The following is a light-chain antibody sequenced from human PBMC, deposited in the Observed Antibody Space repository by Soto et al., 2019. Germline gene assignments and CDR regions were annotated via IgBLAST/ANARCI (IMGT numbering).Light chain of an antibody. CDR2: GAY. CDR3: QQYGGSPRT. J-gene: IGKJ1*01. V-gene: IGKV3-20*01. Sequence: EIVLTQSPATLSLSPVERATLSCMASQSVGSYLAWYQQKPGQAPRPLIYGAYRRTTGIPDRFSGSGSGTDFTLTISGLEPEDFAVYYCQQYGGSPRTFGQGTKVDIK. CDR1: QSVGSY.